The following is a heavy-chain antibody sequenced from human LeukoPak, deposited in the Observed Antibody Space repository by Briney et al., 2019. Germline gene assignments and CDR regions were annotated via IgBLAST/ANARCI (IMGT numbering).Heavy chain of an antibody. J-gene: IGHJ5*02. Sequence: GGSLRLSCAASGFTFSNAWMSWVRQAPGKGLEWVGRIKSKTDGGTTDYAEPVKGRFTISRDDSKNTLYLQMNSLKTEDTAVYYCTTHRRPYYDFWSGSSGWFDPWGQGTLVTVSS. CDR2: IKSKTDGGTT. V-gene: IGHV3-15*01. D-gene: IGHD3-3*01. CDR3: TTHRRPYYDFWSGSSGWFDP. CDR1: GFTFSNAW.